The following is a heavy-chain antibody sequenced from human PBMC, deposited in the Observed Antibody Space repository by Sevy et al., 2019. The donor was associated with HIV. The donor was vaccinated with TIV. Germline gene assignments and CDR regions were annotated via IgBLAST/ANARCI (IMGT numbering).Heavy chain of an antibody. D-gene: IGHD6-13*01. CDR2: INPNSGGT. Sequence: ASVKVSCKASGYTFTGYYMHWVRQAPGQGLEWMGWINPNSGGTNYAQKFQGRVTMTRDTSISTAYMELSRLRSDDTAGYYCARDRAGSSSWALYRFDPWGQGTLVTVSS. V-gene: IGHV1-2*02. CDR1: GYTFTGYY. CDR3: ARDRAGSSSWALYRFDP. J-gene: IGHJ5*02.